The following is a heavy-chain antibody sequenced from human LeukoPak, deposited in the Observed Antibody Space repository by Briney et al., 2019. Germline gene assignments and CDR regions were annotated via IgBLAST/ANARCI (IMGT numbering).Heavy chain of an antibody. CDR2: INPNSGGT. D-gene: IGHD7-27*01. CDR3: ARTRLTGDPYEAFDI. J-gene: IGHJ3*02. V-gene: IGHV1-2*02. Sequence: ASVKVSCKASGYTFTGYYMHWVRQAPGQGLEWMGWINPNSGGTNYAQNFQGKVTMTRDTSISTAYVELSRLTSDDTAVYYCARTRLTGDPYEAFDIWGQGSMVTVSS. CDR1: GYTFTGYY.